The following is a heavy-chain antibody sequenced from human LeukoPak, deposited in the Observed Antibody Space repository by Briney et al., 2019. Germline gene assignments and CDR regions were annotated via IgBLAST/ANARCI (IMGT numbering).Heavy chain of an antibody. CDR3: SVTDPTWESFDY. V-gene: IGHV3-30-3*01. CDR1: GFIFRNYA. Sequence: PGRSLRLSCAASGFIFRNYAIHWVRQAPGKGLEWVAVISYDESNKYYADSVKGRFTISRDNSRNTVSLQMNSLRPEDTAVYYCSVTDPTWESFDYWGQGTLVTVSS. CDR2: ISYDESNK. J-gene: IGHJ4*02. D-gene: IGHD1-26*01.